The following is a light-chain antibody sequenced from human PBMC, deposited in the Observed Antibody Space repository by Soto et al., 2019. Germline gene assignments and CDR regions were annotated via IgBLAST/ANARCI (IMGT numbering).Light chain of an antibody. J-gene: IGLJ2*01. Sequence: QSVLTQPASVSGSPGQSITISCTGTSSDVGSYNLVSWYQQHPGQAPKLMIYEGSKRPSGVSNRFSGSKSGNTASLTISGLQAEDEDEYYCCSYAGSSTHVVFGGGTKVTVL. CDR1: SSDVGSYNL. CDR3: CSYAGSSTHVV. CDR2: EGS. V-gene: IGLV2-23*01.